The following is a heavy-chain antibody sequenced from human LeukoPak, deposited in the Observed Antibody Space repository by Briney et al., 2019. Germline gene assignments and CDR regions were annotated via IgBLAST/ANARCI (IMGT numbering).Heavy chain of an antibody. Sequence: ETLSLTCTVSGGSISSYYWSWVRQAPGKGLEWVSGINWNGGSTGYADSVKGRFTISRDNAKNSLYLQMNSLRAEDTALYYCARDAYCSSTSCLYYYYYYMHVWGKGTTVTVSS. CDR2: INWNGGST. D-gene: IGHD2-2*01. CDR1: GGSISSYY. J-gene: IGHJ6*03. V-gene: IGHV3-20*04. CDR3: ARDAYCSSTSCLYYYYYYMHV.